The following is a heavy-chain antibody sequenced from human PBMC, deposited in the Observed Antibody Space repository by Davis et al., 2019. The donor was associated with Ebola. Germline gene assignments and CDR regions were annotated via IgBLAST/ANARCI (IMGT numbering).Heavy chain of an antibody. CDR2: IFYSGST. V-gene: IGHV4-59*01. CDR3: ASGIRWYFDL. D-gene: IGHD3-16*01. Sequence: PSETLSLTCTVSGGSISSYYWSWIRQPPGKGLEWIGYIFYSGSTNYNPSLKSRVTISVDTSNNQVSLNLTSVTAADTAVYYCASGIRWYFDLWGRGTLVTVSS. J-gene: IGHJ2*01. CDR1: GGSISSYY.